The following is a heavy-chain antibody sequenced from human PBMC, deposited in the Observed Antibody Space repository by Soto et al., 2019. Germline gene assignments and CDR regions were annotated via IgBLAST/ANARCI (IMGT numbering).Heavy chain of an antibody. CDR2: IYYSGST. V-gene: IGHV4-59*01. Sequence: SETLSLTCTVSGGSISSYYWSWIRQPPGKGLEWIGYIYYSGSTNYNPSLKSRVTISVDTSKNQFSLKLSSVIAADTAVYYCASLDYADYWGQGTLVTVS. J-gene: IGHJ4*02. CDR3: ASLDYADY. CDR1: GGSISSYY.